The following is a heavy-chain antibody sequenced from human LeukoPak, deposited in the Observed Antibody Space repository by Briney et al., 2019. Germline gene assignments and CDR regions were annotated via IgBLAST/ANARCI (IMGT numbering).Heavy chain of an antibody. Sequence: ASVKVSCKASGYTFTGYYMHWVRQAPGQGLEWVGWINPNSGGTNYAQKFQGRVTMTRDTSISTAYMELSRLRSDDTAVYYCARVSRYNWNNRYFDYWGQGTLVTVSS. V-gene: IGHV1-2*02. CDR2: INPNSGGT. CDR3: ARVSRYNWNNRYFDY. J-gene: IGHJ4*02. CDR1: GYTFTGYY. D-gene: IGHD1/OR15-1a*01.